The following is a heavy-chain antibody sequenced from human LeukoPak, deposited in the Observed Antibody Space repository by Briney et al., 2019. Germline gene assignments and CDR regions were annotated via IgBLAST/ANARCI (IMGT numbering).Heavy chain of an antibody. D-gene: IGHD2-2*01. CDR3: ATNDIVVVPAPGDY. Sequence: GGSLRLSCAASGFTFSSYSMNWVRQAPGKGLGWVSSISSSSSYIYYADSVKGRFTISRDNAKNSLYLQMNSLRAEDTAVYYCATNDIVVVPAPGDYWGQGTLVTVSS. V-gene: IGHV3-21*01. CDR2: ISSSSSYI. J-gene: IGHJ4*02. CDR1: GFTFSSYS.